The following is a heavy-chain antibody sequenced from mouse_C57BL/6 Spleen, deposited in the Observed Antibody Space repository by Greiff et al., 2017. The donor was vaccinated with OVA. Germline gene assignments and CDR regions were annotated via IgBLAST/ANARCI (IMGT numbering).Heavy chain of an antibody. J-gene: IGHJ2*01. V-gene: IGHV1-69*01. CDR1: GYTFTSYW. CDR2: IDPAGSYT. D-gene: IGHD4-1*01. CDR3: ARRGNWDY. Sequence: VQLQQPGAELVMPGASVKLSCKASGYTFTSYWMHWVKQRPGQGLEWIGEIDPAGSYTNYNQKFKGKSTLTVDKSSSTAYMQLSSLTSEDSAVYYCARRGNWDYWGQGNTLTVSS.